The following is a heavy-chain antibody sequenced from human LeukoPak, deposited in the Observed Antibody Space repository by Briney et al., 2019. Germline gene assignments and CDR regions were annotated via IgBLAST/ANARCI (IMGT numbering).Heavy chain of an antibody. Sequence: PGGSLRLSCVASGFIVNRYGMRWVRQAPGKGLEWVAVLSSDGSNKYYADSVKGRFTISRDNSKNTLYLQMNSLRADDTAVYYCAKESLYYDFDYWGQGTLVTASS. J-gene: IGHJ4*02. CDR3: AKESLYYDFDY. V-gene: IGHV3-30*18. CDR2: LSSDGSNK. D-gene: IGHD3-10*01. CDR1: GFIVNRYG.